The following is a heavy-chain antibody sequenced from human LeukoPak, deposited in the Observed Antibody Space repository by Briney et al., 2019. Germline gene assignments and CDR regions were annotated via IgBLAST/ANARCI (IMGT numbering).Heavy chain of an antibody. CDR1: GFTFDDYT. D-gene: IGHD3-22*01. Sequence: GGSLRLSCAASGFTFDDYTMHWVRHAPGKGLEWVSAISGSGGSTYYADSVKGRFTISRDNSKNTLYLQMNSLRAEDTAVYYCAKVRITMIVVVRDAFDIWGQGTMVTVSS. J-gene: IGHJ3*02. V-gene: IGHV3-23*01. CDR2: ISGSGGST. CDR3: AKVRITMIVVVRDAFDI.